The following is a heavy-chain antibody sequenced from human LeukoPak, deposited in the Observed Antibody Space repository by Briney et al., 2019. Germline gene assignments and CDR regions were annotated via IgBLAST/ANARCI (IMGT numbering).Heavy chain of an antibody. V-gene: IGHV3-30*18. J-gene: IGHJ4*02. CDR1: GFTFSSYG. CDR2: ISYDGSNK. D-gene: IGHD4-17*01. CDR3: AKVTRYGVTDY. Sequence: GRSLRLSCAASGFTFSSYGMHWVRQAPGKGLEWVAVISYDGSNKYYADSVKGRFTISRDNSKNTLYLQMNSLRAEDTAVYYCAKVTRYGVTDYWGQGTLVTVSS.